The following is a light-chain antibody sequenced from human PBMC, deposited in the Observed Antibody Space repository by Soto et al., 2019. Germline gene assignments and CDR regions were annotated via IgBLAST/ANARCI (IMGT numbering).Light chain of an antibody. CDR1: QGVLYSSNDKNY. CDR2: WAS. CDR3: QQYYSTPYT. J-gene: IGKJ2*01. Sequence: DIVMTQSPDSLAVSLGERATINCKSSQGVLYSSNDKNYLAWYQQRPGQPPKLLIYWASTRESGVPDRFSGSGSGTDFTLTISRLHAEDVAVYYCQQYYSTPYTFGQGTKLEIK. V-gene: IGKV4-1*01.